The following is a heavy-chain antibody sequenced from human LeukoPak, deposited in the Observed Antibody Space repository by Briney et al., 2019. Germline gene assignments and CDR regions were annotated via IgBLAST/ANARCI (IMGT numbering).Heavy chain of an antibody. CDR3: VRGVQLWWRANWFDP. D-gene: IGHD5-18*01. CDR2: TYYRSKWYN. Sequence: SQTLSLTCAISGDSVSSNSAAWNWIRQSPSRGLEWLGRTYYRSKWYNDYAVSVKSRITINPDTSKNQFSLQLNSVTPEDTAVYYCVRGVQLWWRANWFDPWGQGTLVTVSS. J-gene: IGHJ5*02. V-gene: IGHV6-1*01. CDR1: GDSVSSNSAA.